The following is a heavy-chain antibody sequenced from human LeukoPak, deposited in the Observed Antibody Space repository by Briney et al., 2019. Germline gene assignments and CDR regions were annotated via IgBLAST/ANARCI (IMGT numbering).Heavy chain of an antibody. CDR2: IYRSGAT. Sequence: PSETLSLTCAFSAASFSSGDFSWSWIRQPPGKGLEWIGYIYRSGATYYNPSLKSRVTMSVDRSKNQFSLKLSSVTAADTAVYYCARGLGVRGVILTYFDSWGQGTLVTASS. V-gene: IGHV4-30-2*01. CDR3: ARGLGVRGVILTYFDS. J-gene: IGHJ4*02. CDR1: AASFSSGDFS. D-gene: IGHD3-10*01.